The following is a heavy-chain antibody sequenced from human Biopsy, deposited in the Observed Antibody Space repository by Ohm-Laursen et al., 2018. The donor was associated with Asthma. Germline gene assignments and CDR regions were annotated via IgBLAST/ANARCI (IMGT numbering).Heavy chain of an antibody. CDR3: ARTFHFWSPYHAEHYQL. V-gene: IGHV3-7*01. Sequence: SLRLSCAAFGFSFGDYWMSWVRQVPGKGLEWVANIEHDGTERNHVDSLKGRFTISRDNAKNSLYLQMNSLRAEDTAVYYCARTFHFWSPYHAEHYQLWGQGTLVTVSS. CDR2: IEHDGTER. CDR1: GFSFGDYW. J-gene: IGHJ1*01. D-gene: IGHD3-3*02.